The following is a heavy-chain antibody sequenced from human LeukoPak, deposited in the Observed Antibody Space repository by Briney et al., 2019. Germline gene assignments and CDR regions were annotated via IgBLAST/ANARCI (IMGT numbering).Heavy chain of an antibody. J-gene: IGHJ4*02. Sequence: GGSLRLSCAASGFTFSSYAMSWVRQAPGKGLECISGFRGSGGSTYYADSAKGRFTISKDNSKNTRYLQMNSLRAEDTAVYYCAKASDPFRWFGEFNVKLPRPIRHYYFDSWGQGTLVTVSS. D-gene: IGHD3-10*01. CDR3: AKASDPFRWFGEFNVKLPRPIRHYYFDS. CDR1: GFTFSSYA. V-gene: IGHV3-23*01. CDR2: FRGSGGST.